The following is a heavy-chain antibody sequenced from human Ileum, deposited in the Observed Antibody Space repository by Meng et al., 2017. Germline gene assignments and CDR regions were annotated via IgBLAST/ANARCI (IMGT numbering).Heavy chain of an antibody. CDR1: GYSISSGYY. J-gene: IGHJ4*02. D-gene: IGHD2-2*02. Sequence: SETLSLTCTVSGYSISSGYYWGWIRQPPGKGLEWIGSIYHSGSTYYNPSLKSRVTISVDTSKSQFSLKLSSVTAADTAVYYCAKYCSSTSCYMDWGQGTLVTVSS. CDR3: AKYCSSTSCYMD. CDR2: IYHSGST. V-gene: IGHV4-38-2*02.